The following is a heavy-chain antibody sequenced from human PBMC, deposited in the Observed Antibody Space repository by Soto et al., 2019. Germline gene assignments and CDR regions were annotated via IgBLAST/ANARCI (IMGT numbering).Heavy chain of an antibody. CDR1: GYTFTSYG. D-gene: IGHD1-7*01. CDR3: AREGWVTGTTYFDY. V-gene: IGHV1-18*01. J-gene: IGHJ4*02. Sequence: GASVKVSCKASGYTFTSYGISWVRQAPGQGLEWMGWISAYNGNTNYAQKLQGRVTMTTDTSTSTACMELRSLRSDDTAVYYCAREGWVTGTTYFDYWGQGTLVTVPQ. CDR2: ISAYNGNT.